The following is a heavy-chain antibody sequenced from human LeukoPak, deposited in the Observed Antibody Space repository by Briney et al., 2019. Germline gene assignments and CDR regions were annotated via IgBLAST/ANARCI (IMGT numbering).Heavy chain of an antibody. CDR3: ARGVMGDYYDGSGYVDY. CDR2: IYYSGST. J-gene: IGHJ4*02. V-gene: IGHV4-59*01. CDR1: GGSISSYY. Sequence: PSETLSLTCTVSGGSISSYYWSWIRQPPGKGLEWIGYIYYSGSTNYNPSLKSRVTISVDTSKNQFSLKLSSVTAADTAVYYCARGVMGDYYDGSGYVDYWGQGTLVTVSS. D-gene: IGHD3-22*01.